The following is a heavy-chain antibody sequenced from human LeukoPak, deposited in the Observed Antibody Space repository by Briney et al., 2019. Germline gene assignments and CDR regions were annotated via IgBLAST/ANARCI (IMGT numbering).Heavy chain of an antibody. CDR3: ARVATIFGGAFDI. D-gene: IGHD3-9*01. CDR2: IYYSGST. Sequence: PSETLSLTCTVSGGSISSGDYYWSWIRQPPGKGLEWIGYIYYSGSTYYNPSLKSRVTISVDTSTHQFSLKLSSVTAADTAVYYCARVATIFGGAFDIWGQGTMVTVSS. J-gene: IGHJ3*02. V-gene: IGHV4-30-4*01. CDR1: GGSISSGDYY.